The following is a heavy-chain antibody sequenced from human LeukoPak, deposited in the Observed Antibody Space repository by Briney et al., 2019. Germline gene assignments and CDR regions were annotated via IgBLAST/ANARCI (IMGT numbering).Heavy chain of an antibody. D-gene: IGHD2-21*02. CDR2: INHSGST. CDR1: GGSFSPYY. CDR3: ARGGFYCGGDCYVDY. V-gene: IGHV4-34*01. Sequence: SETLSLTCAVYGGSFSPYYWSWIRQPPRKGLEWIGEINHSGSTNYNPSLKSRVTISVDTSKNQFSLKLSSVTAADTAVYYCARGGFYCGGDCYVDYWGQGTLVTVSS. J-gene: IGHJ4*02.